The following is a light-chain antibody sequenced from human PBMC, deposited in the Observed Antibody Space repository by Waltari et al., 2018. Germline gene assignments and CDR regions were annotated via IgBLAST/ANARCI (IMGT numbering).Light chain of an antibody. CDR1: QSVSSS. V-gene: IGKV3-11*01. CDR2: DAS. CDR3: QQRSNWPTWT. Sequence: EIVLTQSPATLSLSPGERATLSFRASQSVSSSLAWYQQKPGQAPRLLIYDASNRATRIPARFSGSGSGTDFTLTISSLEPEDFAVYYCQQRSNWPTWTFGQGTKVEIK. J-gene: IGKJ1*01.